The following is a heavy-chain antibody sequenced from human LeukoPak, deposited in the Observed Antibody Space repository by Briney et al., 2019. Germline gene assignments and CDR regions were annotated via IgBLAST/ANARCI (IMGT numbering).Heavy chain of an antibody. Sequence: GGSLRLSCAASGFTFSSYGVHWVRQAPGKGRVWVSRINSDGSSTNYADSVKGRFTISRDNAKNTLYLQLNSLRAEDTAVYYCARDLSGWASMYSYFDYWGQGTLVTVSS. CDR3: ARDLSGWASMYSYFDY. V-gene: IGHV3-74*01. D-gene: IGHD6-19*01. CDR1: GFTFSSYG. CDR2: INSDGSST. J-gene: IGHJ4*02.